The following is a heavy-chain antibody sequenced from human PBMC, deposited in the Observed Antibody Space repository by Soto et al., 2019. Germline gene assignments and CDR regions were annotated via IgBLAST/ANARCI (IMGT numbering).Heavy chain of an antibody. CDR3: ARHPGYCIGDSCHGQYTMDV. V-gene: IGHV4-39*01. Sequence: SETLSLTCTVSVDSISSNSYYWGWIRQPPGNGLEWIGNINSSGTTHYSPSLKSRVTISVDTSNNQFSLKLTSVTAADTAVYYCARHPGYCIGDSCHGQYTMDVWGQGATVTVSS. CDR2: INSSGTT. J-gene: IGHJ6*02. CDR1: VDSISSNSYY. D-gene: IGHD2-15*01.